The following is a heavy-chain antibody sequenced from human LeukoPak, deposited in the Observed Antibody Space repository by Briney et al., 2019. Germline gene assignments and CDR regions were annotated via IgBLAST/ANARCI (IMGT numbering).Heavy chain of an antibody. CDR2: ISSSSSTI. V-gene: IGHV3-48*01. D-gene: IGHD3-10*01. J-gene: IGHJ4*02. CDR1: GFTFSSYS. CDR3: AREGAALLWFGDPFDY. Sequence: GGSLRLSCAASGFTFSSYSMNWVRQAPGKGLEWVSYISSSSSTIYYADSVKGRFTISRDNAKNSLYLQMNSLRAEDTAVYYCAREGAALLWFGDPFDYWGQGTLVTVSS.